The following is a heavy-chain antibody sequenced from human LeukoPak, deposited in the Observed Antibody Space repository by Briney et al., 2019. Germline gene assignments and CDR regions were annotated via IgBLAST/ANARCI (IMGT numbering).Heavy chain of an antibody. Sequence: ASVKVSCKASGYTFTSYAMNWVRQAPGQGLEWMGWINTNTGNPTYAQGFTGRFVFSLDTSVSTAYLQISSLKAEDTAVYYCALEYSSSERYYYYYYMDVWGKGTTVTVSS. D-gene: IGHD6-6*01. CDR1: GYTFTSYA. CDR2: INTNTGNP. CDR3: ALEYSSSERYYYYYYMDV. J-gene: IGHJ6*03. V-gene: IGHV7-4-1*02.